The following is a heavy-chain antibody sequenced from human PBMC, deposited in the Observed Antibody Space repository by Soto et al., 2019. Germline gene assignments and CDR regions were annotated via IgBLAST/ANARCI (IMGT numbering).Heavy chain of an antibody. J-gene: IGHJ6*02. CDR3: ARAGGDYYYGMDV. V-gene: IGHV3-74*01. D-gene: IGHD1-26*01. Sequence: PGGSLRLSCAACGFTFSSYWMHWVRQAPGKGLVWVSRINSDWSSTSYADSVKGRFTISRDNAKNTLYLQMNSLSAEDTAVSYCARAGGDYYYGMDVWGQGTTVTVPS. CDR1: GFTFSSYW. CDR2: INSDWSST.